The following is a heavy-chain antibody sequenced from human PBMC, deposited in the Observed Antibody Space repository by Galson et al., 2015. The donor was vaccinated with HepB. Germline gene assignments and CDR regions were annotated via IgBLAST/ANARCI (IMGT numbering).Heavy chain of an antibody. D-gene: IGHD2-21*01. CDR1: GFTFSDYD. Sequence: SLRLSCAASGFTFSDYDMHWVRQAPGKGLEWVAVVWFDGSYEYYADSVKGRFTISRDNPKNTVHLQMSSLRAEDTALYYCARGGPPSCGGDCSYSSPPDSWGQGTLVSVSS. V-gene: IGHV3-33*01. CDR2: VWFDGSYE. J-gene: IGHJ4*02. CDR3: ARGGPPSCGGDCSYSSPPDS.